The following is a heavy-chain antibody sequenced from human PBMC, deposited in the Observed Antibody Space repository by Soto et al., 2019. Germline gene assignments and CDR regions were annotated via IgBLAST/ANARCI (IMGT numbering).Heavy chain of an antibody. V-gene: IGHV4-31*03. CDR2: LYYSGST. CDR1: GGSISSGGYY. J-gene: IGHJ5*02. D-gene: IGHD2-15*01. CDR3: AREWYGGNGWFDP. Sequence: QVQLQESGPGLVKPSQTLSLTCIFSGGSISSGGYYWSWSAHHPGKGLEWIGYLYYSGSTYNNPSLKSRVTISVDTYKNQFSLKLSSVTAADTAVYYCAREWYGGNGWFDPWGQGTLVTVSS.